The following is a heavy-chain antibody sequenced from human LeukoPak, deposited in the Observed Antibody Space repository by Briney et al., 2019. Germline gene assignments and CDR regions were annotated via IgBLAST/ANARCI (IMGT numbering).Heavy chain of an antibody. Sequence: PGGSLRLSCAASGFTFGDYAMHWVRQAPGKGLEWVSGISWNSGSIGYADSVKGRFTISRDNAKNSLYLQMNSLRAEDTALYYCAKDNYGDYGGLFDYWGQGTLVTVSS. D-gene: IGHD4-17*01. CDR2: ISWNSGSI. V-gene: IGHV3-9*01. CDR1: GFTFGDYA. CDR3: AKDNYGDYGGLFDY. J-gene: IGHJ4*02.